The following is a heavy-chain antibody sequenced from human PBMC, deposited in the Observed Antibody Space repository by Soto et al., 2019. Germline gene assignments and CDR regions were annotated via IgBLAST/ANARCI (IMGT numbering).Heavy chain of an antibody. D-gene: IGHD6-13*01. CDR2: IYWNDDK. CDR3: VHRLDGSSLDCVLDNWREP. Sequence: SGPTLVNPTQTLTLTCTFSGFSLSTSGVGVGWIRQPPGKALEWLALIYWNDDKRYSPSLKSRLTITTDTSKNQVVLTMTNMDPVDTATYYSVHRLDGSSLDCVLDNWREPWGQRTLVTVSS. V-gene: IGHV2-5*01. J-gene: IGHJ5*02. CDR1: GFSLSTSGVG.